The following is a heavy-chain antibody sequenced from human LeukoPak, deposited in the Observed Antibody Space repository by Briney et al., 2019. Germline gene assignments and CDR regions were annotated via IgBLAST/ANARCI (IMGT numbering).Heavy chain of an antibody. CDR1: GFTFSDYY. J-gene: IGHJ6*02. Sequence: PGGSLRLSCAASGFTFSDYYMSWIRQAPGKGLEWVSYISSSGSTIYYADSVKGRFTISRDNSKNTLYLQMNSLRVDDTAVYYCARESDYFYALDVWGQGTTVTVSS. V-gene: IGHV3-11*04. CDR2: ISSSGSTI. CDR3: ARESDYFYALDV.